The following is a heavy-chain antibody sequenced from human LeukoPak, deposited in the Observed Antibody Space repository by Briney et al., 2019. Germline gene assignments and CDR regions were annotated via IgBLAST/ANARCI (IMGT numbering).Heavy chain of an antibody. CDR1: GGSFSGYY. CDR3: ARGLYYGGNSPGY. V-gene: IGHV4-34*01. J-gene: IGHJ4*02. CDR2: INHSGST. Sequence: SETLSLTCAVYGGSFSGYYWSWIRQPPGKGLEWIGEINHSGSTNHNPSLKSRVTISVDTSKNQFSLKLSSVTAADTAVYYCARGLYYGGNSPGYWGQGTLVTVSS. D-gene: IGHD4-23*01.